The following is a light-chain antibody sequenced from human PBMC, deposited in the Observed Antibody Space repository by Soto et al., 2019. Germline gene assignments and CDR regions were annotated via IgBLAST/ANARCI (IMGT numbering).Light chain of an antibody. V-gene: IGKV4-1*01. J-gene: IGKJ1*01. CDR1: QNIFDRAKNKNY. CDR2: WAS. Sequence: DIVMTQSPDSLAVSLGERATFNCKSSQNIFDRAKNKNYLAWYQQKSGQPPKLLIYWASLREPGVPDRFTGGGSVTDFTLTISSLQAEDVALYYCQQYFTSPWTFGQGTKVQI. CDR3: QQYFTSPWT.